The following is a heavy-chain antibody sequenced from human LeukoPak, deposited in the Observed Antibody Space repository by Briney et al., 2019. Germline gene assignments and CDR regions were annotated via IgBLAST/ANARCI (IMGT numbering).Heavy chain of an antibody. J-gene: IGHJ4*02. CDR1: GYTLTELS. V-gene: IGHV1-24*01. D-gene: IGHD6-13*01. Sequence: ASVKVSCKVSGYTLTELSMHWVRQAPGKGLEWMGGFDPEDGETIYAQKFQGRVTITADESTSTAYMELSSLRSEDTAVYYCARDSRDYSSSWYYWGQGTLVTVSS. CDR3: ARDSRDYSSSWYY. CDR2: FDPEDGET.